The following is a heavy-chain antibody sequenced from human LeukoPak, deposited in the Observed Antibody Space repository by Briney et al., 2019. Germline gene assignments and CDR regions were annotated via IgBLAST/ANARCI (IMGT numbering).Heavy chain of an antibody. V-gene: IGHV1-8*03. D-gene: IGHD3-10*01. CDR1: GYTFTSYD. CDR3: ARLRWFGELEAAFDI. CDR2: MNPNSGST. Sequence: GSVKVSCKASGYTFTSYDINWVRQATGQGLEWMGWMNPNSGSTGYAQKFQGRVTITRNTSISTAYMELSSLRSEDTAVYYCARLRWFGELEAAFDIWGQGTMVTVSS. J-gene: IGHJ3*02.